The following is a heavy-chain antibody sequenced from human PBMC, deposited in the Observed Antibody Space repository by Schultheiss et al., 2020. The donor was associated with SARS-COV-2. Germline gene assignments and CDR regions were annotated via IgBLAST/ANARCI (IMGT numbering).Heavy chain of an antibody. V-gene: IGHV3-49*03. Sequence: GESLKISCTASGFTFGDYAMSWFRQAPGKGLEWVGFIRSKAYGGTTEYAASVKGRFTISRDDSKSIAYLQMNSLKTEDTAVYYYTRVHHSSRKRAEYSSSSGNWYFDLWGRGTLVTVSS. CDR1: GFTFGDYA. D-gene: IGHD6-6*01. CDR3: TRVHHSSRKRAEYSSSSGNWYFDL. CDR2: IRSKAYGGTT. J-gene: IGHJ2*01.